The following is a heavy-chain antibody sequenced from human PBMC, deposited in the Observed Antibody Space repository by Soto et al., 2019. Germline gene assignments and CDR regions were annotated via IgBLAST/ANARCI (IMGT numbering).Heavy chain of an antibody. CDR1: GFTFSSYS. V-gene: IGHV3-21*01. CDR2: ISSSSSYI. Sequence: EVQLVESGGGLVKPGGSLRLSCAASGFTFSSYSMNWVRQAPGKGLEWVSSISSSSSYIYYADSVKGRFTISRDNAKNSLYMQMNSLRAEDTAVYYCARVASVYYYDSSGYYYGGSDYWGPGTLVTVSS. CDR3: ARVASVYYYDSSGYYYGGSDY. J-gene: IGHJ4*02. D-gene: IGHD3-22*01.